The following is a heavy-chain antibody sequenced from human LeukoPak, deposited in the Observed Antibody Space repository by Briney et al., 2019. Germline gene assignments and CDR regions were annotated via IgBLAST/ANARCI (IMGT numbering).Heavy chain of an antibody. J-gene: IGHJ4*02. Sequence: ASVKVSCKASGGTFSSYAISWVRQAPGQGLEWMGGIIPIFGTANYAQKFQGGVTITADESTSTAYMELSSLRSEDTAVYYCARRAAVARFDYWGQGTLVTVSS. CDR1: GGTFSSYA. CDR2: IIPIFGTA. V-gene: IGHV1-69*13. CDR3: ARRAAVARFDY. D-gene: IGHD6-19*01.